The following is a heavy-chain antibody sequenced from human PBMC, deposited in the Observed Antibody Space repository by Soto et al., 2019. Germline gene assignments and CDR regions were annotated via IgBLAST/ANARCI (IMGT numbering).Heavy chain of an antibody. CDR3: ARDTRITMVRGVNYYYGMDV. V-gene: IGHV4-31*03. J-gene: IGHJ6*02. D-gene: IGHD3-10*01. Sequence: QVQLQESGPGLVKPSQTLSLTCTVSGGSISSGGYSWSCIRQHPGKGLEWIGYISYSGSTYYTPSLKSRVTISVDTSKNQFSLKLSSVTAADTAVYYCARDTRITMVRGVNYYYGMDVWGHGTTVTVSS. CDR2: ISYSGST. CDR1: GGSISSGGYS.